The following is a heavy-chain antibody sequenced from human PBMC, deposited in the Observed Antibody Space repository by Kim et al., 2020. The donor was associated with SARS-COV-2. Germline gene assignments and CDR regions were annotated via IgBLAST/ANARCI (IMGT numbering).Heavy chain of an antibody. J-gene: IGHJ6*02. CDR1: GGSISSGGYY. Sequence: SETLSLTCTVSGGSISSGGYYWSWIRQHPGKGLEWFGYIYYSGSTYYNPSLKSRVTISVDTSKNQFSLKLSSVTAADTAVYYCASGSYYYGSGSYFLARYGMDVWGQGTTVTVSS. V-gene: IGHV4-31*03. D-gene: IGHD3-10*01. CDR2: IYYSGST. CDR3: ASGSYYYGSGSYFLARYGMDV.